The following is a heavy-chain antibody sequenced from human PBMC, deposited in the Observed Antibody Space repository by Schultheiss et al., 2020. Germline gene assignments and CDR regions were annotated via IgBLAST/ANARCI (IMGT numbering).Heavy chain of an antibody. D-gene: IGHD4-23*01. CDR1: GFTFDDHA. V-gene: IGHV3-9*01. CDR2: ISWNGGSI. Sequence: SLKISCVASGFTFDDHAMYWVRQAPGKGLEWVAGISWNGGSIGYADDVKGRFTISRDNAKKSLYLEMNGLRADDTALYYCAKDYSGHLRALIDRWGQGTLVTVSS. J-gene: IGHJ5*02. CDR3: AKDYSGHLRALIDR.